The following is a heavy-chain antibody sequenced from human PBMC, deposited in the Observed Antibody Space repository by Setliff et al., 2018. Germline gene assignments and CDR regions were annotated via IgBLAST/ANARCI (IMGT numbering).Heavy chain of an antibody. Sequence: GESLTISCKGSGYTFTLKWIGWVRQMPGKGLEWMGVIYPGDSDIRYSPSFQGQVTISADKSINTAYLQWSSLKASDTATYYCARHIAGYADGHYTATYSYYYMDVWGQGTTVTVSS. D-gene: IGHD4-17*01. CDR3: ARHIAGYADGHYTATYSYYYMDV. CDR2: IYPGDSDI. CDR1: GYTFTLKW. J-gene: IGHJ6*03. V-gene: IGHV5-51*01.